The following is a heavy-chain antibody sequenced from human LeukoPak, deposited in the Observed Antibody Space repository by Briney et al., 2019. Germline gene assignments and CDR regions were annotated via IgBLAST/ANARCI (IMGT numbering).Heavy chain of an antibody. CDR2: ISYSGST. V-gene: IGHV4-31*03. D-gene: IGHD3-22*01. J-gene: IGHJ4*02. CDR3: AKSNYDSSGFGYFDY. Sequence: SQTLSLTCTVSGGSVSTGGYYWSWIRQRPRRGLEWIGYISYSGSTYYNPSLKSRATISLDTSKNQFSLKLNSVTAADTAVYYCAKSNYDSSGFGYFDYWGQGTLVTVSS. CDR1: GGSVSTGGYY.